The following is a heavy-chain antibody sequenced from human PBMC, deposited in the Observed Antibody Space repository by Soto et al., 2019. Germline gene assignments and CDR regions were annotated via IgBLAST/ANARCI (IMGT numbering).Heavy chain of an antibody. V-gene: IGHV3-33*01. CDR2: IWYDGSNK. J-gene: IGHJ4*02. CDR3: ARDLGYSYGYCDY. Sequence: GGSLRLSCAASGFTFSSYGMHWVRQAPGKALEWVAVIWYDGSNKYYADSVKGRFTISRDNSKNTLYLQMNSLRAEDTAVYYCARDLGYSYGYCDYWGQGTLVTVSS. CDR1: GFTFSSYG. D-gene: IGHD5-18*01.